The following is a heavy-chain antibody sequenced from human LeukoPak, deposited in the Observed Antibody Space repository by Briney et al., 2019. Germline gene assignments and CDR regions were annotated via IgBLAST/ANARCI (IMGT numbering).Heavy chain of an antibody. CDR2: IVNNGGDT. V-gene: IGHV3-74*01. J-gene: IGHJ5*02. CDR3: ARGKGWELGVAPSLDP. CDR1: GFAFSTYW. Sequence: GGSLRLSCAASGFAFSTYWMHWVRQAPGKGLVWVSRIVNNGGDTSYADSVKGRFTMFRDNDKNTLYLQMNSLRAEDTAVYYCARGKGWELGVAPSLDPWRQGTLVPVSS. D-gene: IGHD6-19*01.